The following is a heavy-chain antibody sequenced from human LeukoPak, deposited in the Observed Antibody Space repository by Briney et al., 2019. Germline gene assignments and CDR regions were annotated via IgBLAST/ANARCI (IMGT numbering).Heavy chain of an antibody. J-gene: IGHJ5*02. CDR3: ARLSDRNYEGGAFDP. CDR2: IYYSGAT. D-gene: IGHD1-14*01. V-gene: IGHV4-39*01. Sequence: KSSETLSLTCTVSGGSITSDNFYWGWIRQPPGKGLEWIATIYYSGATYYNPSLRSRVTIFVDTSKNQFSMKLISVTAPDTAVYYCARLSDRNYEGGAFDPWGQGTLVTVSS. CDR1: GGSITSDNFY.